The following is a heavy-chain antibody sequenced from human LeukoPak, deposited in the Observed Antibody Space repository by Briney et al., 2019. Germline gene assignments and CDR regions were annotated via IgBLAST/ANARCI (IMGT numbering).Heavy chain of an antibody. Sequence: KASQTLSLTCTVSGGSISSGDYYWSWIRQPPGKGLEWIGYIYYSRSTYYNPSLKSRVTISVDTSKNQFSLKLSSVTAADTAVYYCAREYDYGDYPGYWGQVTLVTVSS. D-gene: IGHD4-17*01. CDR2: IYYSRST. J-gene: IGHJ4*02. CDR1: GGSISSGDYY. V-gene: IGHV4-30-4*01. CDR3: AREYDYGDYPGY.